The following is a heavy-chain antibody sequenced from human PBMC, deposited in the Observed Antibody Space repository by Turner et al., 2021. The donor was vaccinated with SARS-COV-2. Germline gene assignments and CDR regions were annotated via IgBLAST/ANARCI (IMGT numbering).Heavy chain of an antibody. CDR1: GYTRTELS. J-gene: IGHJ6*02. V-gene: IGHV1-24*01. D-gene: IGHD4-17*01. Sequence: QVQLVQSGSEVKKPGASVKVSCTVSGYTRTELSMHWVRQATGKGLEWMGGFDPEDAKTIYAQKFQGRVTMTEDTSTDTAYMEVSSLRSEDTAVYYCATATVIYGDYENYYYYYGMDVWGQGTTVTVSS. CDR3: ATATVIYGDYENYYYYYGMDV. CDR2: FDPEDAKT.